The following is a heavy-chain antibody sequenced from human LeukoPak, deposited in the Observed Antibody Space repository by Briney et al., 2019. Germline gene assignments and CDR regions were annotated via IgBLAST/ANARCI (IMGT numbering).Heavy chain of an antibody. D-gene: IGHD6-19*01. CDR2: GDYSGGT. CDR1: GDSFSSVTDY. Sequence: KSSETLSLTCTVSGDSFSSVTDYWAWIRQPPGKRLEWIASGDYSGGTYYNPSLESRVAISADMSKNQFSLKLTSVTGADTAVYYCAGERGEEYSSGWYKRNYFDNWGQGIRVTVSS. V-gene: IGHV4-39*07. CDR3: AGERGEEYSSGWYKRNYFDN. J-gene: IGHJ4*02.